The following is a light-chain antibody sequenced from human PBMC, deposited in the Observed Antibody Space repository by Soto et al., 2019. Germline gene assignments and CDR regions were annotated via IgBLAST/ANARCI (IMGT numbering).Light chain of an antibody. V-gene: IGLV2-18*02. CDR3: YSWASSNTWV. J-gene: IGLJ3*02. CDR2: EVT. Sequence: QSALTPPPSVSGSPGQSVTISCTGTGSDVGSYNRVSWYQQPPGTAPKLIIYEVTTRPSGVPGRFSGSKSGNTASLTISGLQAEDEADYYCYSWASSNTWVFGGGTKLTVL. CDR1: GSDVGSYNR.